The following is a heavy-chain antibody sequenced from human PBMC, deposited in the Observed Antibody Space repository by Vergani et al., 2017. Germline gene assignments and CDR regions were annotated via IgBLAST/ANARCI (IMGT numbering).Heavy chain of an antibody. J-gene: IGHJ2*01. D-gene: IGHD2-21*02. CDR2: ISGSGGST. CDR1: GFTFSSYA. CDR3: AKDRLLFPNWYFEL. V-gene: IGHV3-23*01. Sequence: EVQLLESGGGLVQPGGSLRLSCAASGFTFSSYAMSWVRQAPGKGLEWFSAISGSGGSTYYADSVKGRFTISRDNSKNTLYLQINSLRAEDTGVYYCAKDRLLFPNWYFELGGRGTLVTASS.